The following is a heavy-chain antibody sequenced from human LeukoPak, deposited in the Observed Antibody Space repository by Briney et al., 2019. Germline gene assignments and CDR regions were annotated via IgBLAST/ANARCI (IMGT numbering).Heavy chain of an antibody. CDR3: ARSSAWSPFDY. D-gene: IGHD6-19*01. J-gene: IGHJ4*02. CDR2: ISFSGNT. CDR1: GGSVSSGNYY. V-gene: IGHV4-61*01. Sequence: SETLSLTCTVSGGSVSSGNYYWSWIRQPPRKGLEWIGFISFSGNTNYNPSLKSRVTISRDTSENQFSLKLRSVTATDTAVYYCARSSAWSPFDYWGQGSLVTVSS.